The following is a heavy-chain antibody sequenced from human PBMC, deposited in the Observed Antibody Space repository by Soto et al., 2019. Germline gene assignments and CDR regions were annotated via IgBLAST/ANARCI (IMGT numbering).Heavy chain of an antibody. J-gene: IGHJ4*02. Sequence: QITLKESGPTLVKPTQTLTLTCTFSGFSLRTSGVGVGWIRQPPGKALEWLAVIFWDDDKRYSPSRKSRLTITKDPSKNPVVLTMTNMDPVDTATYYCAHRPYYGDYGGTFDYWGQGTLVTVSS. CDR1: GFSLRTSGVG. CDR3: AHRPYYGDYGGTFDY. D-gene: IGHD4-17*01. V-gene: IGHV2-5*02. CDR2: IFWDDDK.